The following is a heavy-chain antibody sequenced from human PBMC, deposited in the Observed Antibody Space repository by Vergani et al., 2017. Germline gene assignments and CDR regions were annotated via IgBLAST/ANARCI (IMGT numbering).Heavy chain of an antibody. CDR1: GFTFSDYY. CDR2: ISSSGSTI. V-gene: IGHV3-11*01. J-gene: IGHJ6*03. CDR3: AGRRAGRLGYCSGGSCYRDYYYYYMDV. Sequence: QVQLVESGGGLVKPGGSLRLSCAASGFTFSDYYMSWIRQAPGKGLEWVSYISSSGSTIYYADSVKGRFTISRDNAKNSLYLQMNSLRAEDTAVYYCAGRRAGRLGYCSGGSCYRDYYYYYMDVGGKGTTVTVSS. D-gene: IGHD2-15*01.